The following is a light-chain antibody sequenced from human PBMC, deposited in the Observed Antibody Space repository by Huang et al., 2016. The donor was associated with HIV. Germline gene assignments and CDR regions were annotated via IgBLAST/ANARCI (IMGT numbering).Light chain of an antibody. CDR2: AAS. CDR3: QQANSFPLVT. CDR1: QGISRW. Sequence: DIQMTQSPSSVSASVGDRVTITCRASQGISRWLAWYQQKPGKAPKVLIYAASSLQSGVPSRFSGSGSGTDFTLTISSLKPEDCTTYYCQQANSFPLVTFGPGTKVDVK. V-gene: IGKV1-12*01. J-gene: IGKJ3*01.